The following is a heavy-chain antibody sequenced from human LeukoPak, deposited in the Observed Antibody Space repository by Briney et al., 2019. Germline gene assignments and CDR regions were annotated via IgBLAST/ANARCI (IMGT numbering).Heavy chain of an antibody. J-gene: IGHJ4*02. Sequence: GGSLRLSCAASGFTFSNSYMSWVRQAPGKGLEWVSVIYTGSLSYYTDSVKGRFTISRDKSNNTLYLQMNSLRDEDTAVYYCAREGGLTEGGFDYWGQGTLVTVSS. CDR3: AREGGLTEGGFDY. CDR2: IYTGSLS. V-gene: IGHV3-53*01. CDR1: GFTFSNSY. D-gene: IGHD1-14*01.